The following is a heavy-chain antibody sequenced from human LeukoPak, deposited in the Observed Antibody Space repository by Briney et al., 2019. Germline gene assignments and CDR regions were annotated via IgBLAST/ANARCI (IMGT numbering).Heavy chain of an antibody. D-gene: IGHD3-10*01. CDR3: ARRPMVRGASTKRIAFDI. CDR2: INHSGST. V-gene: IGHV4-34*01. J-gene: IGHJ3*02. Sequence: SETLSLTCAAYGGSFSGYYWSWIRQPPGKGLEWIGEINHSGSTNYNPSLKSRVTISVDTSKNQFSLKLSSVTAADTAVYYCARRPMVRGASTKRIAFDIWGQGTMVTVSS. CDR1: GGSFSGYY.